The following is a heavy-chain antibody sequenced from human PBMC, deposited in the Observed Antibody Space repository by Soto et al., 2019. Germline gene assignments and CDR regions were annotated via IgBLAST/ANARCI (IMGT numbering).Heavy chain of an antibody. CDR1: GYTFTSYY. J-gene: IGHJ4*02. V-gene: IGHV1-69*04. D-gene: IGHD3-10*01. CDR3: ARDPDEGLLWFGEFTQRDFDY. Sequence: EASVKVSCKSPGYTFTSYYMHWVRQSPGQGLEWMGRIIPILGIANYAQKFQGRVTITADKSTSTAYMELSSLRSEDTAVYYCARDPDEGLLWFGEFTQRDFDYWGQGTLVTVSS. CDR2: IIPILGIA.